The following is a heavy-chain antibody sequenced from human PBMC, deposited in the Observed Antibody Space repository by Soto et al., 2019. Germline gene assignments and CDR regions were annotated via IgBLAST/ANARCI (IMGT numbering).Heavy chain of an antibody. V-gene: IGHV1-69*02. CDR2: IIPILGIA. J-gene: IGHJ4*02. CDR1: GGTFSSYT. Sequence: QVQLVQSGAEVKKPGSSVKVSCKASGGTFSSYTISWVRQAPGQGLEWMGRIIPILGIANYAQKFQGRVTIXAXXATSTAYMELSSLRSEDTAVYYCARGSYGDYYFDYWGQGTLVTVSS. CDR3: ARGSYGDYYFDY. D-gene: IGHD4-17*01.